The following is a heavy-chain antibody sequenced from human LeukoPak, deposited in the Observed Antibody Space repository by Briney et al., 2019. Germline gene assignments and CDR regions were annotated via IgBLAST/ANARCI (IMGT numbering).Heavy chain of an antibody. Sequence: GGSLRLSCAASGFTFSTYSMNWVRQAPGKGLEWVSYISSSSSTIYYADSVKGRFTISRDNAKTSLYLQMNSLRAEDTAVYYCARGSTYYDSSGQVPFDYWGQGTLVTVSS. CDR1: GFTFSTYS. V-gene: IGHV3-48*01. D-gene: IGHD3-22*01. J-gene: IGHJ4*02. CDR2: ISSSSSTI. CDR3: ARGSTYYDSSGQVPFDY.